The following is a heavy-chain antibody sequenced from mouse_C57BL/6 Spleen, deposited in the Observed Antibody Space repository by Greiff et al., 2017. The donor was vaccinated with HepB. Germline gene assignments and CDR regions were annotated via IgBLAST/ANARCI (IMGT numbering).Heavy chain of an antibody. J-gene: IGHJ4*01. D-gene: IGHD1-1*01. V-gene: IGHV3-6*01. Sequence: EVQLQESGPSLVKPSQSLSLTCSVTGYSITSGYYWNWIRQFPGNKLEWMGYISYDGSNNYNPSLKNRISITRDTSKNQFFLKLNSVTTEDTATYYCAREGPYYYGSSGGYAMDYWGQGTSVTVSS. CDR1: GYSITSGYY. CDR3: AREGPYYYGSSGGYAMDY. CDR2: ISYDGSN.